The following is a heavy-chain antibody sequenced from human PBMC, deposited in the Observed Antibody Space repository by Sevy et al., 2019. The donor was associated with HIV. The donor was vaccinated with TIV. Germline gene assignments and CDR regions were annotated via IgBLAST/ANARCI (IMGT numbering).Heavy chain of an antibody. V-gene: IGHV3-48*02. CDR3: TRSRCNWYSKPDDY. Sequence: GGSLRLSCVVSGFTFSDYSMNWVRQAPGKGLEWVSYISSSGSTTFYADSVKGRFTISRDEASNSLHLQMNSLRDDDTAVYYCTRSRCNWYSKPDDYWGQRTLVTVSS. D-gene: IGHD1-7*01. CDR1: GFTFSDYS. CDR2: ISSSGSTT. J-gene: IGHJ4*02.